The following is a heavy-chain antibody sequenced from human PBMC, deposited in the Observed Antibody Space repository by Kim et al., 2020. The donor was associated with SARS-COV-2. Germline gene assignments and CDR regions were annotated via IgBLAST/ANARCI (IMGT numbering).Heavy chain of an antibody. J-gene: IGHJ5*02. V-gene: IGHV3-23*01. CDR3: ARSGGGNLHWFYP. Sequence: GGSLRLSCAASGFIFNSYAMNWVRQTPGKGLEWVSTIGDNGGSTFYPDSVKGRFTVSRDNSKNILSLQMNSLRVDDTAVYFCARSGGGNLHWFYPWGPGT. CDR2: IGDNGGST. D-gene: IGHD5-12*01. CDR1: GFIFNSYA.